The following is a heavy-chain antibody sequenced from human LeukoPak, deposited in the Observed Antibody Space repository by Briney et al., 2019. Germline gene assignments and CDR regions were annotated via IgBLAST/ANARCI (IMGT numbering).Heavy chain of an antibody. D-gene: IGHD6-13*01. CDR1: GGSLSGYY. Sequence: SETLSLTCAVYGGSLSGYYWSWIRQPPGKGLKWIGEINHSGSTNYNPSLKSRDTISVDTSKNQFSLKLSSVTAADTAVYYCARGGSSWYQSYWYFDLWGRGTLVTVSS. V-gene: IGHV4-34*01. CDR2: INHSGST. CDR3: ARGGSSWYQSYWYFDL. J-gene: IGHJ2*01.